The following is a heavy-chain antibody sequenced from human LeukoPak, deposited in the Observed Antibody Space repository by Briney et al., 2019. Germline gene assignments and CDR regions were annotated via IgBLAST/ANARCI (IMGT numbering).Heavy chain of an antibody. D-gene: IGHD4-17*01. Sequence: ASVKVSCKASGYTFTGYYMHWVRQAPGQGLEWMGWINPNSGATNYAQKFQGRVTMTRDTSISTAYMELSRLRSDDTAVYYCARSVENYGDYVDYWGQGTLVTVSS. V-gene: IGHV1-2*02. CDR2: INPNSGAT. CDR1: GYTFTGYY. CDR3: ARSVENYGDYVDY. J-gene: IGHJ4*02.